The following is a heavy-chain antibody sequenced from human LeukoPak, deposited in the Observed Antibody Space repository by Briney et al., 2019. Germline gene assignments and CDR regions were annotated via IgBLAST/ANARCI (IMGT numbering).Heavy chain of an antibody. V-gene: IGHV1-3*03. D-gene: IGHD2-15*01. CDR3: ARGGYCSGGSCRLIYFDY. CDR1: GYTFTSYA. J-gene: IGHJ4*02. CDR2: INAGNGNT. Sequence: ASVKVSCKASGYTFTSYAMHWVRQAPGQRLEWMGWINAGNGNTKYSQELQGRVTITRDTSASTAYMELSSLRSEDMAVYYCARGGYCSGGSCRLIYFDYWGQGTLVTVSS.